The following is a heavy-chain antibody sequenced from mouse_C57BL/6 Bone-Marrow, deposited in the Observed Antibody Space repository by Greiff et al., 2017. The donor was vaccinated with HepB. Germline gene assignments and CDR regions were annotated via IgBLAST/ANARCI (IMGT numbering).Heavy chain of an antibody. Sequence: EVQLQESGPGLVKPSQSLSLTCSVTGYSITSGYYWNWIRQFPGNKLEWMGYISYDGSNNYNPSLKNRISITRDTSKNQFFLKLNSVTTEDTATYYCARGSNYVFAYWGQGTLVTVSA. CDR1: GYSITSGYY. J-gene: IGHJ3*01. D-gene: IGHD2-5*01. V-gene: IGHV3-6*01. CDR2: ISYDGSN. CDR3: ARGSNYVFAY.